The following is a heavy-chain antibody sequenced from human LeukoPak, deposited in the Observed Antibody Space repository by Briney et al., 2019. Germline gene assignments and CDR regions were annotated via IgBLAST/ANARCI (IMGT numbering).Heavy chain of an antibody. V-gene: IGHV4-30-4*01. CDR2: IYYSGST. D-gene: IGHD6-13*01. CDR3: ARVLAAAGTKKSIDY. J-gene: IGHJ4*02. Sequence: SETLSLTCTVSGGSISSGDYYWSWIRQPPGKGLEWIGYIYYSGSTYYNPSLKSRVTLSVDTSKNQFSLKLSSVTAADTAVYYCARVLAAAGTKKSIDYWGQGTLVTVSS. CDR1: GGSISSGDYY.